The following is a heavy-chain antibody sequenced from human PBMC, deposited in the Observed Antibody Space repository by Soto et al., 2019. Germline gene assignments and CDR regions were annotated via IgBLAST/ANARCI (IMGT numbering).Heavy chain of an antibody. Sequence: GASVKVSCKASGFTFTSSAVQWVRQARGQRLEWIGWIVVGSGNTNYAQKFQERVTITRDMSTSTAYMELSSLRSEDTAVYYCAAGPMIVVVSPYYYYGMDVWGQGTTVTVSS. CDR1: GFTFTSSA. CDR3: AAGPMIVVVSPYYYYGMDV. V-gene: IGHV1-58*01. J-gene: IGHJ6*02. D-gene: IGHD3-22*01. CDR2: IVVGSGNT.